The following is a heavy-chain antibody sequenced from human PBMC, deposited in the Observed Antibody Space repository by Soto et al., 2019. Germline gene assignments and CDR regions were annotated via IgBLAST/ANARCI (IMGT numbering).Heavy chain of an antibody. J-gene: IGHJ6*02. CDR1: GGSISSGGYY. CDR2: IYYSGST. D-gene: IGHD5-12*01. CDR3: ARLRGYSGYGDYYYYGMDV. V-gene: IGHV4-31*03. Sequence: SETLSLTCTVSGGSISSGGYYWSWIRQHPGKGLEWIGYIYYSGSTYYNPSLKSRVTISVDTSKNQFSLKLSSVTAADTAVYYCARLRGYSGYGDYYYYGMDVWGQGTTVTVSS.